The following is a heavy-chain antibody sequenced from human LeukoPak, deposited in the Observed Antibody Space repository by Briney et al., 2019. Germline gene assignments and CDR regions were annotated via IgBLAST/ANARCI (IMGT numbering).Heavy chain of an antibody. CDR1: GFTSSDYT. J-gene: IGHJ5*02. CDR3: AKDRFCSSTNCPYDQ. CDR2: ISVSDDST. D-gene: IGHD2-2*01. V-gene: IGHV3-23*01. Sequence: GGSLRLSCAASGFTSSDYTMNWVRQAPGKGLEWVSGISVSDDSTYYADSVKGRFTMSRDNSNNMLYLQMNSLRAEDTAVYYCAKDRFCSSTNCPYDQWGQGTLVAVSS.